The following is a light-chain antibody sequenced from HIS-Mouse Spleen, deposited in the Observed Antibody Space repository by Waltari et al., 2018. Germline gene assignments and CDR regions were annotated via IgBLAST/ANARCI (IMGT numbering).Light chain of an antibody. Sequence: SYVLTQPPSVSVAPGKTARITCGGNNIGSKSVHWYQQKPGQAPVLVVYDDSERPSGIPERFYGSNSGKTATLTISRVEAGDEADYYCQVWDSSSDHVVFGGGTKLTVL. V-gene: IGLV3-21*03. CDR2: DDS. J-gene: IGLJ2*01. CDR1: NIGSKS. CDR3: QVWDSSSDHVV.